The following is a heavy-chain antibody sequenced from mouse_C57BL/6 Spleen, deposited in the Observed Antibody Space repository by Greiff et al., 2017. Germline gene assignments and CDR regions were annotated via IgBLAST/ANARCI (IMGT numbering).Heavy chain of an antibody. CDR3: ARPYCYGSSYRYFDV. Sequence: EVHLVESGGGLVKPGGSLKLSCAASGFTFSSYTMSWVRQTPEKRLEWVATISGGGGNTYYPDSVKGRFTISRDNAKNTLYLQMSSLRSEDTALYYCARPYCYGSSYRYFDVWGTGTTVTVSS. V-gene: IGHV5-9*01. J-gene: IGHJ1*03. CDR1: GFTFSSYT. D-gene: IGHD1-1*01. CDR2: ISGGGGNT.